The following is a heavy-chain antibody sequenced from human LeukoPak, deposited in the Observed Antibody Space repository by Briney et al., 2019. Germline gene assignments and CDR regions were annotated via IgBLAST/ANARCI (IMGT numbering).Heavy chain of an antibody. Sequence: LETLSLTCTVSIGSLNTYFWTWVRQPAGKGLEWIGRVSDTGRAYYNPSLESRVTISLDTSKNQFSLKVTSVTAADTAVYYCARGKEMTRTSGYYSFDFWGQGTLVSVSS. CDR1: IGSLNTYF. D-gene: IGHD3-9*01. J-gene: IGHJ4*02. CDR2: VSDTGRA. CDR3: ARGKEMTRTSGYYSFDF. V-gene: IGHV4-4*07.